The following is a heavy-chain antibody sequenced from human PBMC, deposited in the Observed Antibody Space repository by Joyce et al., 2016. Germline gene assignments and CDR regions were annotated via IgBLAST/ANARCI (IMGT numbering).Heavy chain of an antibody. J-gene: IGHJ3*02. V-gene: IGHV3-33*01. CDR1: GFNFRSYG. CDR3: ARDGSSAYYYGAFDI. CDR2: IWYDGSKK. D-gene: IGHD3-3*01. Sequence: QVQLVESGGGVVQPGRSLRLSCAASGFNFRSYGMHWVRQAPCKGLEWVAVIWYDGSKKYYGDSVKGRFTISRDNSKKTLDLQMNSLRDEDTAMYYCARDGSSAYYYGAFDIWGQGTMVTVSS.